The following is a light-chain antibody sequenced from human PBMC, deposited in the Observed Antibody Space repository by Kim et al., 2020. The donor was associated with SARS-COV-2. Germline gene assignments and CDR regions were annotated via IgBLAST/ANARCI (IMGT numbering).Light chain of an antibody. V-gene: IGLV3-19*01. CDR2: GKN. CDR1: SLRSYY. Sequence: SSELTQDPAVSVALGQTVRITCQGDSLRSYYASWYQQKPGQAPVLVIYGKNNRPSGIPDRFSGSSSGNTASLTITGAQAEDEADYYCNSRDSSGNPPYVFGTGTKVTDL. CDR3: NSRDSSGNPPYV. J-gene: IGLJ1*01.